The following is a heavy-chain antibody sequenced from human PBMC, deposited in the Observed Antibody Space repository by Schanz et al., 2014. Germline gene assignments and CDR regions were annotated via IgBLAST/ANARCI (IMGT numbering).Heavy chain of an antibody. CDR2: INTANGNA. J-gene: IGHJ4*02. Sequence: QVQVVQSGAELKKPGASVKVSCKASGYTFSSHGIHWLRQAPGQSLEWMGWINTANGNAKYSANCQARVTITRDTSATTDYMELTNLRSEDTAVYYCARAHGNNWYGKGLDYWGQGTQVTVSS. CDR1: GYTFSSHG. D-gene: IGHD1-1*01. CDR3: ARAHGNNWYGKGLDY. V-gene: IGHV1-3*04.